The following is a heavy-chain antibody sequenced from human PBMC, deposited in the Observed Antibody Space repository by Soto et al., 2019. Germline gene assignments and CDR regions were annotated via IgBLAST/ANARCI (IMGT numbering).Heavy chain of an antibody. Sequence: EVQLVESGGGLVQPGRSLRLSCAASGFTFDDYAMHWVRQAPGKGLEWVSGIRWNSGSIGYADSVRGRFTISRDNAKNSLYLQMNSLRAEDTALYYCAKAGFWSGYYSLVDYWGQGTLVTVSS. V-gene: IGHV3-9*01. CDR3: AKAGFWSGYYSLVDY. CDR1: GFTFDDYA. J-gene: IGHJ4*02. CDR2: IRWNSGSI. D-gene: IGHD3-3*01.